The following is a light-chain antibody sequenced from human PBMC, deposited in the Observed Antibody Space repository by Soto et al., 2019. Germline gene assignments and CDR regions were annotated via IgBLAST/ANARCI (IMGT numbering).Light chain of an antibody. CDR3: AAWDDSLSGWV. Sequence: QSVLTQPPSVSGAPGQRVTISCTGSRSNLGAGYDVHWYQQLPGTAPKLLIYRNNQRPSGVPDRFSGSKSGTSASLAISGLRSEDEADYYCAAWDDSLSGWVFGGGTKLTVL. CDR2: RNN. V-gene: IGLV1-47*01. CDR1: RSNLGAGYD. J-gene: IGLJ3*02.